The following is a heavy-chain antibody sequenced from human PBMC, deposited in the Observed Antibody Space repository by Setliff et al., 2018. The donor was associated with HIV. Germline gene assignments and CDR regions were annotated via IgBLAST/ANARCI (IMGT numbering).Heavy chain of an antibody. J-gene: IGHJ4*02. CDR1: GDSISSGSYY. V-gene: IGHV4-61*09. CDR2: INHNGNI. Sequence: SETLSLTCTVSGDSISSGSYYWSWIRQPAGKGLEWIAEINHNGNINYNPSLKSRITISLDTSKEQFSLELSSATAADTAVYYCATLDHSGGNFLAYWGQGSLVTVSS. CDR3: ATLDHSGGNFLAY. D-gene: IGHD2-21*02.